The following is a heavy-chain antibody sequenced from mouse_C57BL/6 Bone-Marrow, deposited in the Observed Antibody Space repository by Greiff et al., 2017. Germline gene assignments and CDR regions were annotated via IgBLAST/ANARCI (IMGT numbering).Heavy chain of an antibody. Sequence: QVQLQQPGAELVMPGASVKLSCKASGYTFTSYWMHWVKQRPGHGLEWIGEIDPSDSYTNYNQKFKGKSTVTVDKSSSTAYMQRSSLTSEDSAVYDCARWDYAMDYWGQGTSVTVSS. CDR3: ARWDYAMDY. CDR1: GYTFTSYW. V-gene: IGHV1-69*01. J-gene: IGHJ4*01. CDR2: IDPSDSYT.